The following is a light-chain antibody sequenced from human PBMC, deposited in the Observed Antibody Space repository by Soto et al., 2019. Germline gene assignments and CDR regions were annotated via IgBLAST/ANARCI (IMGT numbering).Light chain of an antibody. V-gene: IGLV1-40*01. CDR2: DDT. J-gene: IGLJ2*01. Sequence: QSALTQSPSVSGAPGQRVSISCTGSSSNIGAGYGVHWYQQLPGTAPELLIYDDTNRPSGVPDRFSGSKSGTSASLAITGLQAEDEADYYCQSYDNSVSGPYVVFGGGTKLTVL. CDR1: SSNIGAGYG. CDR3: QSYDNSVSGPYVV.